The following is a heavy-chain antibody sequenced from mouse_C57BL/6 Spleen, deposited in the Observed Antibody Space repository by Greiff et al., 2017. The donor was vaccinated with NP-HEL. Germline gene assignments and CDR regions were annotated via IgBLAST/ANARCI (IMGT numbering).Heavy chain of an antibody. CDR1: GFTFSDYG. J-gene: IGHJ3*01. CDR2: ISSGSSTI. D-gene: IGHD1-1*01. CDR3: ARGGYGTPFAY. V-gene: IGHV5-17*01. Sequence: EVQLVESGGGLVKPGGSLKLSCAASGFTFSDYGMHWVRQAPEKGLEWVAYISSGSSTIYYADTVKGRFTISRDNAKNTLFLQMTSLRSEDTAMYYCARGGYGTPFAYWGQGTLVTVSA.